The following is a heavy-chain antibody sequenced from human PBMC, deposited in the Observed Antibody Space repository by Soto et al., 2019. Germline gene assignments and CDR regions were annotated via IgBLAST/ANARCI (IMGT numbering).Heavy chain of an antibody. V-gene: IGHV1-2*02. D-gene: IGHD5-12*01. J-gene: IGHJ6*03. CDR1: GDSFSAYY. Sequence: QVQLVQSGAEVKKPGASVKVSCKTPGDSFSAYYLHWVRQAPGQGLEWLGGINPNGGATRYAKKFRGRVAMTRDTSIRTAYLELTRPRSADTAIYYWARESGGATATLDYYYFYMDVWGKGTTVTVSS. CDR3: ARESGGATATLDYYYFYMDV. CDR2: INPNGGAT.